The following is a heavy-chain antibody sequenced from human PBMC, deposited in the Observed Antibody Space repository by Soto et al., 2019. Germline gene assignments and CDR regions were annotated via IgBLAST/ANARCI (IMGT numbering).Heavy chain of an antibody. D-gene: IGHD3-3*01. V-gene: IGHV1-69*12. CDR1: GGTFSSYA. Sequence: QVQLVQSGAEVKKPGSSVKVSCKASGGTFSSYAFSWVRQAPGQGLEWMGGIIPIFGTANYAQKFQGRVTSTADESTSTAYMELSSLRSEDTAVYYCARGRVRFLEWLGSEGWGQGTLVTVSS. J-gene: IGHJ4*02. CDR3: ARGRVRFLEWLGSEG. CDR2: IIPIFGTA.